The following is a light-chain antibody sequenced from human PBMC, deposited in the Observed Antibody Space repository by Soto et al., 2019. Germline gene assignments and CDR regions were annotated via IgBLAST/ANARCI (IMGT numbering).Light chain of an antibody. J-gene: IGLJ2*01. CDR3: SLYTSSSTVV. CDR1: SSDVGSYNR. CDR2: EVS. Sequence: QSALTQPPSVSGSPGQSVTISCTGTSSDVGSYNRVSWYQQPPGTAPKLMIYEVSNRPSRVPDRFSGSKSGNTASLTISGLQAEDEADYYCSLYTSSSTVVFGGGTQLTVL. V-gene: IGLV2-18*01.